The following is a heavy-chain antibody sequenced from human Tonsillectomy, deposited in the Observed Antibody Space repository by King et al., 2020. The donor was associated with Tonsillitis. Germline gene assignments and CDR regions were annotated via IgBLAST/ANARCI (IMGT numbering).Heavy chain of an antibody. V-gene: IGHV4-34*12. CDR3: ARVEVPDSDAEYFQH. J-gene: IGHJ1*01. D-gene: IGHD2-2*01. CDR1: GGSFSDYY. Sequence: QVQLQQWGAGLLKPSETLSLTCAVYGGSFSDYYWSWIRQPPGKGLEWIGEVMHSGTTYYNPSLKSRVTISVDTSKNQFSLKLSYVTAADTAVYYCARVEVPDSDAEYFQHWGQGTLVTVSS. CDR2: VMHSGTT.